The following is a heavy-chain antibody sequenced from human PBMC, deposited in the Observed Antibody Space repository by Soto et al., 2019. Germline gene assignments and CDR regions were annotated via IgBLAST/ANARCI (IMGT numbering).Heavy chain of an antibody. CDR2: IYYSGST. V-gene: IGHV4-31*03. Sequence: QVQLQESGPGLVKPSQTLSLTCTVSGGSISSGGYYWSWIRQHPGKGLEWIGYIYYSGSTYYNPSLKSRVTISVDTSKNQFSLKLSSVTAADTAVYYCARDSRRNWNDRGRAFDIWGQGTMVTVSS. D-gene: IGHD1-1*01. CDR3: ARDSRRNWNDRGRAFDI. J-gene: IGHJ3*02. CDR1: GGSISSGGYY.